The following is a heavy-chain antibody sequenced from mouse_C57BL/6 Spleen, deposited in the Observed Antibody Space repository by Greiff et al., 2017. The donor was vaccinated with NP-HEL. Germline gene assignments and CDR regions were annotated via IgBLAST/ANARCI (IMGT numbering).Heavy chain of an antibody. CDR1: GYSITSGYY. Sequence: EVKLQESGPGLVKPSQSLSLTCSVTGYSITSGYYWNWIRQFPGNKLEWMGYISYDGSNNYNPSLKNRISITRDTSKNQFFLKLNSVTTEDTATYYCARDADPYFDVWGTGTTVTVSS. V-gene: IGHV3-6*01. CDR2: ISYDGSN. CDR3: ARDADPYFDV. J-gene: IGHJ1*03.